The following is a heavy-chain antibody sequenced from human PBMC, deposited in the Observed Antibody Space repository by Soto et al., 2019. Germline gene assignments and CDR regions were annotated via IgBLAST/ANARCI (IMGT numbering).Heavy chain of an antibody. CDR3: ARRNWNYGAFDI. CDR2: ISGSGSST. CDR1: GFTFSSYA. Sequence: GGSLRLSCAASGFTFSSYAMSWVRQAPGKGLEWVSGISGSGSSTYYADSVKGRFTISRDNSKNTLYLQMNSLRAEDTAVYYCARRNWNYGAFDIWGQGTMVTVSS. D-gene: IGHD1-7*01. J-gene: IGHJ3*02. V-gene: IGHV3-23*01.